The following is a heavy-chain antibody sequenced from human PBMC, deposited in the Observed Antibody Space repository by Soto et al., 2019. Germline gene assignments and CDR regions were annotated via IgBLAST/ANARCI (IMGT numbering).Heavy chain of an antibody. CDR3: AKERRGYCSGGSCYLGRYFDL. J-gene: IGHJ2*01. D-gene: IGHD2-15*01. CDR2: ISYDGSNK. CDR1: GFTFSSYG. Sequence: GGSLRLSCAASGFTFSSYGMHWVRQAPGKGLEWVAVISYDGSNKYYADSVKGRFTISRDNSKNTLYLQMNSLRAEDTAVYYCAKERRGYCSGGSCYLGRYFDLWGRGTLVTVSS. V-gene: IGHV3-30*18.